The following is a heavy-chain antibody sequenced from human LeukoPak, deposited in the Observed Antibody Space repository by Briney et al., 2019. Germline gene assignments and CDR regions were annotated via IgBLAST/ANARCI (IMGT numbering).Heavy chain of an antibody. D-gene: IGHD1-1*01. Sequence: GGSLRLSCSASGFTFSAYAMYWVRQAPGKGLEYVSGISNNGGSSFYADSVKGRFTISRDNSKNTLYLQMSSLRAEDTAVYYRVKITSVTGGDCWGQGTRLTVSS. CDR1: GFTFSAYA. J-gene: IGHJ4*02. V-gene: IGHV3-64D*09. CDR3: VKITSVTGGDC. CDR2: ISNNGGSS.